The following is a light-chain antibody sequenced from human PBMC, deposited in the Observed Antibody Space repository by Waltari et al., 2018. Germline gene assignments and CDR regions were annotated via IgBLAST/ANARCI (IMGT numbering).Light chain of an antibody. J-gene: IGLJ3*02. CDR1: SLRRYY. CDR3: LSRDSSSTRV. V-gene: IGLV3-19*01. CDR2: GHD. Sequence: SSELTHDPAVSVALGQTVRITCQGDSLRRYYESWYQQRPGQAPFPVLDGHDNRPSGIPDRFSGSTSGNTASLTITRAQAEDAGVYYCLSRDSSSTRVFGGGTTLTV.